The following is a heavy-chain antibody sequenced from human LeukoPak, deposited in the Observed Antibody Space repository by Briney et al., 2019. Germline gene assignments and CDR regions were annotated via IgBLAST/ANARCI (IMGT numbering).Heavy chain of an antibody. CDR2: IYHSGST. D-gene: IGHD3-9*01. J-gene: IGHJ5*02. CDR1: GGSISSGGYS. CDR3: ARARITIFTWFDP. Sequence: PSQTLSLTCAVSGGSISSGGYSWSWIRQPPGKGLEWIGYIYHSGSTYYNPSLKSRVTISVDRSKNQFSLKLSSVTAADSAVYYCARARITIFTWFDPWGQGTLVTVSS. V-gene: IGHV4-30-2*01.